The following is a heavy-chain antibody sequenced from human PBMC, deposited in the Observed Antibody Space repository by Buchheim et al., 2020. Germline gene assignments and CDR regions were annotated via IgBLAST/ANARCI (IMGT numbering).Heavy chain of an antibody. CDR1: GFTFSSYS. D-gene: IGHD6-19*01. V-gene: IGHV3-21*01. CDR3: ARDSSGWNSNFDY. Sequence: EVQLVESGGGLVKPGGSLRLSCAASGFTFSSYSMNWVRQAPGKGLEWVSSISSSSIYIYYADSVKGRFTISRDNAKNSLYLQMNSLRAEDTAVYYCARDSSGWNSNFDYWGQGTL. J-gene: IGHJ4*02. CDR2: ISSSSIYI.